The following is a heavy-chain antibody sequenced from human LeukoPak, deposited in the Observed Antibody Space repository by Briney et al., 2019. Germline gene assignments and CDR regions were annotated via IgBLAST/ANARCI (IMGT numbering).Heavy chain of an antibody. CDR2: ISGSGGST. J-gene: IGHJ4*02. CDR1: GFTFSSYA. Sequence: GGSLRLSCAASGFTFSSYAMSWVRQAPGKGLEWVSAISGSGGSTYYADSVKGRFTISRDNSKNTLYLQMNSLRAEDAAVYYCAKEPTRHYYDSSGYYQTEGFDYWGQGTLVTVSS. V-gene: IGHV3-23*01. CDR3: AKEPTRHYYDSSGYYQTEGFDY. D-gene: IGHD3-22*01.